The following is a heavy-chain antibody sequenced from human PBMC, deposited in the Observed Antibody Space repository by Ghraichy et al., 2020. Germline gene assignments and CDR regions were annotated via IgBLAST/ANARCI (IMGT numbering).Heavy chain of an antibody. CDR1: GFTVSSNY. V-gene: IGHV3-53*01. CDR2: IYSGGST. CDR3: ARGSRWLQLDY. J-gene: IGHJ4*02. D-gene: IGHD5-24*01. Sequence: GGSLRLSCAASGFTVSSNYMSWVRQAPGKGLEWVSVIYSGGSTYYADSVKGRFTISRDNSKNTLYLQMNSLRAEDTAVYYCARGSRWLQLDYWGQGTLVTVSS.